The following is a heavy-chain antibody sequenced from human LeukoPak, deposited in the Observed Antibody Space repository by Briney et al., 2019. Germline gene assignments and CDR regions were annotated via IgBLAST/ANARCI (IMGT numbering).Heavy chain of an antibody. D-gene: IGHD2-8*01. V-gene: IGHV3-33*01. CDR1: GFTFSSYD. Sequence: GRSLRLSCAASGFTFSSYDMHWVRQAPGKGLEWVAVIWYDGSNKYYADSVKGRFTISRDNSKNTLYLQMNSLRAEDMAVYYCARGVLMENYYFDYWGQGTLVTVSS. J-gene: IGHJ4*02. CDR3: ARGVLMENYYFDY. CDR2: IWYDGSNK.